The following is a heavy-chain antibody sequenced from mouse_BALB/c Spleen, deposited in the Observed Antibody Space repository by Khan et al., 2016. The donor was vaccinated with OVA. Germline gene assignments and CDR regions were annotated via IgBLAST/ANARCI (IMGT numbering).Heavy chain of an antibody. CDR2: ISYSGGT. Sequence: EVQLVESGPGLVKPSQSLSLTCPVTGFSITSGYASNWIRQFPGNQLEWMGYISYSGGTSYNPSLKSQISITRDKSKNPFFLQLNSVTTEDTSTYDCTAGNYYGYDFDYWGQGTPRTVSS. D-gene: IGHD1-2*01. J-gene: IGHJ2*01. CDR1: GFSITSGYA. CDR3: TAGNYYGYDFDY. V-gene: IGHV3-2*02.